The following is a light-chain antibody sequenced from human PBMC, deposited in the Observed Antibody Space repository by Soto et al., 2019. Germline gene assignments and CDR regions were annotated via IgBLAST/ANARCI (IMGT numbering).Light chain of an antibody. CDR2: KAS. Sequence: DIQMTQSPSTLSASVGDRVTITCRASQSIKNWLAWYQQKPGEAPKLLIYKASTLESGVPSRFSGSASGTEFPLTISCLQPDDVATYYCQQYNSYSQFTFGPGTQVDIK. V-gene: IGKV1-5*03. J-gene: IGKJ3*01. CDR3: QQYNSYSQFT. CDR1: QSIKNW.